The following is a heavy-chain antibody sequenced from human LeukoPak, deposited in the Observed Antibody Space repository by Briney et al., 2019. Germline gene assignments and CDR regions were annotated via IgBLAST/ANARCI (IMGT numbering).Heavy chain of an antibody. Sequence: SETLSLTCAVYGDSFSGFYWTWVRQAPGKGLEWIGEISHSGTPRYHPSPNSRLTITLDTSKKQISLNLSPVTAADTAVYFCVRGNVKHYHSVADEYYYYMDVWGKGTAVIVSS. CDR1: GDSFSGFY. V-gene: IGHV4-34*01. D-gene: IGHD6-19*01. CDR2: ISHSGTP. CDR3: VRGNVKHYHSVADEYYYYMDV. J-gene: IGHJ6*03.